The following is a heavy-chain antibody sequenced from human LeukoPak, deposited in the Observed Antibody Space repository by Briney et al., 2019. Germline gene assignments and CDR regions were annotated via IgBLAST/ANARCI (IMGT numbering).Heavy chain of an antibody. D-gene: IGHD3-3*01. V-gene: IGHV4-38-2*02. CDR2: IYTSGST. CDR3: AREKPEITIFDYNWFDP. J-gene: IGHJ5*02. CDR1: GYSISSGYY. Sequence: SETLSLTCAVSGYSISSGYYWGWIRQPPGKGLEWIGRIYTSGSTNYNPSLKSRVTISVDTSKNQFSLKLSSVTAADTAVYYCAREKPEITIFDYNWFDPWGQGTLVTVSS.